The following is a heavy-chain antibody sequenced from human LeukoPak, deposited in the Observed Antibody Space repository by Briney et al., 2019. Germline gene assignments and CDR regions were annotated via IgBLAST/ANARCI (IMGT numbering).Heavy chain of an antibody. CDR1: GFTFSSYA. CDR3: ARDLSGYSGNHPGIIDY. J-gene: IGHJ4*02. V-gene: IGHV3-30*04. Sequence: PGGSLRLSCAASGFTFSSYAMHWVRQAPGKGLEWVAVISYDGSNKYYADSVKGRFTIPRDNSENTLYLQMNSRRAEDTAVYYCARDLSGYSGNHPGIIDYWGQGTLVTVSS. D-gene: IGHD5-12*01. CDR2: ISYDGSNK.